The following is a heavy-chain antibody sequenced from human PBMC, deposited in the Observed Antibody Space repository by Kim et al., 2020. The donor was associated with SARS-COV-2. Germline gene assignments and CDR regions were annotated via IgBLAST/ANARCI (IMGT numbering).Heavy chain of an antibody. CDR3: ARESALRAPTMVRALGAFDI. D-gene: IGHD3-10*01. J-gene: IGHJ3*02. Sequence: GGSLRLSCAASGFTFSSYGMHWVRQAPGKGLEWVAVIWYDGSNKYYADSVKGRFTISRDNSKNTLYLQMNSLRAEDTAVYYCARESALRAPTMVRALGAFDIWGQGTMVTVSS. CDR2: IWYDGSNK. V-gene: IGHV3-33*01. CDR1: GFTFSSYG.